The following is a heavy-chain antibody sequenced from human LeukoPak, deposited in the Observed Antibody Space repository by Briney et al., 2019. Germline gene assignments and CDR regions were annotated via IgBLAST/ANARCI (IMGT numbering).Heavy chain of an antibody. Sequence: GGSLRLSCAASGFTFRLYSMIWVRQARGKGWEWVSYISSGSCTIFCADSVKRRFNISRDNAKNSLYLQKNSLRAEDTAVYYCARWCSSSSCFRGFDYWGQGTLVTVSS. CDR3: ARWCSSSSCFRGFDY. CDR2: ISSGSCTI. J-gene: IGHJ4*02. D-gene: IGHD2-2*01. CDR1: GFTFRLYS. V-gene: IGHV3-48*01.